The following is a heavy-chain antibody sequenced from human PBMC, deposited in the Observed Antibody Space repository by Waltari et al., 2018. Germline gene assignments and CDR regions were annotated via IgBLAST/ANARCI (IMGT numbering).Heavy chain of an antibody. CDR2: IYHSGST. J-gene: IGHJ3*02. CDR3: ARDRYYDSSGPSGAFDI. D-gene: IGHD3-22*01. Sequence: QVQLQESGPGLVKPSETLSLTCAVSGYSISSGYYCGWIRQPPGKGLEWIGSIYHSGSTYYNPSLKSRVTISVDTSKNQFSLKLSSVTAADTAVYYCARDRYYDSSGPSGAFDIWGQGTMVTVSS. V-gene: IGHV4-38-2*02. CDR1: GYSISSGYY.